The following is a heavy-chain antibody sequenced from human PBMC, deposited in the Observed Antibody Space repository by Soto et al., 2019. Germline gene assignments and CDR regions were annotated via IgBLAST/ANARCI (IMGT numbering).Heavy chain of an antibody. J-gene: IGHJ4*02. CDR1: GFTFSSYG. CDR2: ISYDGSNK. V-gene: IGHV3-30*18. Sequence: GGSLRLSCAASGFTFSSYGMHWVRQAPGKGLEWVAVISYDGSNKYYADSVKGRFTISRDNSKNTLYLQMNSLRAEDTAVYYCAKVPNGGQLLSSCDYWGQGTLVTVSS. D-gene: IGHD2-2*01. CDR3: AKVPNGGQLLSSCDY.